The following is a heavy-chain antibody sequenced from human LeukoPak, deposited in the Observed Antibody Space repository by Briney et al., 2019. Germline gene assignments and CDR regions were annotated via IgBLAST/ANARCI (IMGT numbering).Heavy chain of an antibody. V-gene: IGHV4-59*08. Sequence: SETLSLTCTVSGGSISSYYWSWIRQPPGKGLEWIGYIYYSGSTNYNPSLKSRVTISVDTSKNRFSLKLSSVTAADTAVYYCARLDNYYYYMDVWGKGTTVTISS. J-gene: IGHJ6*03. D-gene: IGHD2-2*03. CDR2: IYYSGST. CDR1: GGSISSYY. CDR3: ARLDNYYYYMDV.